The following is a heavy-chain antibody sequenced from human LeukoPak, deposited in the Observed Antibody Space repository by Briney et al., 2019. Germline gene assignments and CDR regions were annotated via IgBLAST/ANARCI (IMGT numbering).Heavy chain of an antibody. Sequence: ASVKVSCKAAPHTLTSYGITWVRQAPGQGLEWMGWFSGYNGNVLYAEKFQGRVTITRDTSASTAYMELSSLRSEDTAVYYCARTYSSSWYMSWFDPWAREPWSPSPQ. CDR1: PHTLTSYG. CDR3: ARTYSSSWYMSWFDP. CDR2: FSGYNGNV. V-gene: IGHV1-18*01. D-gene: IGHD6-13*01. J-gene: IGHJ5*02.